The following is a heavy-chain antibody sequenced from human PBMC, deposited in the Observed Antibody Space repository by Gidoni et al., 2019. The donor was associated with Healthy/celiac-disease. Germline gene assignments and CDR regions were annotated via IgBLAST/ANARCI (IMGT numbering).Heavy chain of an antibody. J-gene: IGHJ3*02. CDR3: ARDRPDYYDSSGYYLLYAFDI. Sequence: EVQLVESGGGLVQPGGSLRLSCAASGFTFSSYSMNWVRQAPGKGLEWVSYISSSSSTIYYADAVKGRFTISRDNAKNSLYLQMNSLRDEDTAVYYCARDRPDYYDSSGYYLLYAFDIWGQGTMVTVSS. V-gene: IGHV3-48*02. CDR2: ISSSSSTI. D-gene: IGHD3-22*01. CDR1: GFTFSSYS.